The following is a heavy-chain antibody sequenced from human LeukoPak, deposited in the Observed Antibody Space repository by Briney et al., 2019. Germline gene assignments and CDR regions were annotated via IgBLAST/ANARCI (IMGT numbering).Heavy chain of an antibody. Sequence: GGSLRLSCAASGFTFSNYWMNWVRQAPGKGLEWVSSISSSSSYIYYADSVKGRFTISRDNAKNSLYLQMNSLRAEDTAVYYCARGSWANWFDPWGQGTLVTVSS. CDR2: ISSSSSYI. J-gene: IGHJ5*02. V-gene: IGHV3-21*01. D-gene: IGHD1-26*01. CDR1: GFTFSNYW. CDR3: ARGSWANWFDP.